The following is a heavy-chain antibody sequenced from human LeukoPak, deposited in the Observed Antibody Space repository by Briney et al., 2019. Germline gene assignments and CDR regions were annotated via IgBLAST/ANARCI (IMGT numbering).Heavy chain of an antibody. CDR3: ARATARDY. V-gene: IGHV3-23*01. CDR2: INANSGTT. J-gene: IGHJ4*02. Sequence: AGGSLRLSCAASGFAFSFYAMSWLRQPPGKGLEWVSTINANSGTTSYAASVRSRFTISRDNSKNTLYLQVNTLRADDTATYYCARATARDYWGQGTLVTVSS. CDR1: GFAFSFYA.